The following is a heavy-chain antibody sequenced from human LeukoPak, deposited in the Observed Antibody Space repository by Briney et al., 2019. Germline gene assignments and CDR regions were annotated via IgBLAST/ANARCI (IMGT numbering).Heavy chain of an antibody. CDR1: GGSIRRNF. Sequence: SETLSPTCTVSGGSIRRNFWSWIRQPPGKGLEWIGYIFYSGTYNYNPSLKSRPTISIDTSKNQFSLRLSSVTAADTAVYYCAEEDRDNYYFDSWGQGTLVTVSS. CDR3: AEEDRDNYYFDS. V-gene: IGHV4-59*01. J-gene: IGHJ4*02. CDR2: IFYSGTY. D-gene: IGHD5-24*01.